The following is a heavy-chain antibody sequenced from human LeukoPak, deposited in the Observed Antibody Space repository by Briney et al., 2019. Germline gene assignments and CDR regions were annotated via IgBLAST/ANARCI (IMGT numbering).Heavy chain of an antibody. CDR2: INPNSGGT. CDR1: GYTFTGYY. D-gene: IGHD5-12*01. CDR3: AREVVGDMVATTDAFDI. Sequence: ASVKVSCKASGYTFTGYYMHWVRQAPGQGLEWMGWINPNSGGTNYAQKFQGRVTMTRDTSISTAYMELSRLRSDDTAVYYCAREVVGDMVATTDAFDIWGQGTMVTVSS. V-gene: IGHV1-2*02. J-gene: IGHJ3*02.